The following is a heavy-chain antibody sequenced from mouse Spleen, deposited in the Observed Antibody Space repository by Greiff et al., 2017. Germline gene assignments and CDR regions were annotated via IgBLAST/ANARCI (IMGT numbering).Heavy chain of an antibody. J-gene: IGHJ4*01. CDR3: ARRGRYDGSYPYYYAMDY. V-gene: IGHV1-61*01. CDR1: GYTFTSYW. CDR2: IYPSDSET. Sequence: QVQLQQPGAELVRPGSSVKLSCKASGYTFTSYWMDWVKQRPGQGLEWIGNIYPSDSETHYNQKFKDKATLTVDKSSSTAYMQLSSLTSEDSAVYYCARRGRYDGSYPYYYAMDYWGQGTSVTVSS. D-gene: IGHD1-1*01.